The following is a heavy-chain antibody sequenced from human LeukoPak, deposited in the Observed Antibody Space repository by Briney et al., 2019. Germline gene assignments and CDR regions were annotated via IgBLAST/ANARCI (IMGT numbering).Heavy chain of an antibody. CDR3: ARGSMTTVTPAFDY. CDR2: ISSSSSTI. CDR1: GFTFSSYS. Sequence: PGGSLRLSCAASGFTFSSYSMNWVRQAPGKGLEWVSYISSSSSTIYYADSVKGRFTISRDNAKNSLYLQMNSLRSDDTAVYYCARGSMTTVTPAFDYWGQGTLVTVSS. D-gene: IGHD4-11*01. J-gene: IGHJ4*02. V-gene: IGHV3-48*01.